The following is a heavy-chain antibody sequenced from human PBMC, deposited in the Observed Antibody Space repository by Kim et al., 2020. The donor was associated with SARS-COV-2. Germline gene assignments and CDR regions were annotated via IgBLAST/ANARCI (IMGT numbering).Heavy chain of an antibody. CDR3: ARVSGSSGFNDAFDI. J-gene: IGHJ3*02. V-gene: IGHV3-48*03. D-gene: IGHD6-19*01. Sequence: DSVTRRFTISRDDAKNSLYLQLNSLRAEDTAVYYCARVSGSSGFNDAFDIWGQGTMVTVSS.